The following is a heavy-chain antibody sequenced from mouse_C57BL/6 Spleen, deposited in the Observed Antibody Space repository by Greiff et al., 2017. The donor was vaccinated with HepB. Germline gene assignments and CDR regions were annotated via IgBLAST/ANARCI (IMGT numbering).Heavy chain of an antibody. Sequence: QVQLKQPGAELVKPGASVKMSCKASGYTFTSYWITWVKQRPGQGLEWIGDIYPGSGSTNYNEKFKSKATLTVDTSSSTAYMQLSSLTSEDSAVYYCARGGYYRTWYFDVWGTGTTVTVSS. CDR2: IYPGSGST. D-gene: IGHD1-1*01. V-gene: IGHV1-55*01. CDR3: ARGGYYRTWYFDV. CDR1: GYTFTSYW. J-gene: IGHJ1*03.